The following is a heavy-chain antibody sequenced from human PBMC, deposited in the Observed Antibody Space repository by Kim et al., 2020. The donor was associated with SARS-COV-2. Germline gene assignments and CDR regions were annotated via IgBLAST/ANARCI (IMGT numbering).Heavy chain of an antibody. CDR3: ARAKGSSVVKKAHSEYYFDS. J-gene: IGHJ4*02. V-gene: IGHV3-74*01. D-gene: IGHD2-21*01. Sequence: GGSLRLSCAASGFTFSNYWMHWVRQAPGKGLVWVSRINSDGSTTDYADSVKGRFTISRDNAKDTLYLQMNSLRVEDTAVYYCARAKGSSVVKKAHSEYYFDSWGRGTLVTVSS. CDR1: GFTFSNYW. CDR2: INSDGSTT.